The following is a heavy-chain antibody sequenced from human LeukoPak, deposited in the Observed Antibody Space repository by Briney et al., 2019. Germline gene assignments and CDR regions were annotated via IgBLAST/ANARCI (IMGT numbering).Heavy chain of an antibody. J-gene: IGHJ6*02. CDR2: ISYDGSNK. CDR1: GFTFSSYA. V-gene: IGHV3-30-3*01. D-gene: IGHD2-8*01. Sequence: GGSPRLSCAAPGFTFSSYAMHWVRQAPGKGLEWVAVISYDGSNKYYADSVKGRFTISRDNSKNTLYLQMNSLRAEDTAVYYCARAPFDCTNGVCYWYYYYGMDVWGQGTTVTVSS. CDR3: ARAPFDCTNGVCYWYYYYGMDV.